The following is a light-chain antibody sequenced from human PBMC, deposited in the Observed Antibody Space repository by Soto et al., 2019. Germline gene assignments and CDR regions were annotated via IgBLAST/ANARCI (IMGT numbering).Light chain of an antibody. CDR3: QSYDSSLSGSVL. Sequence: QSVLTQPPSVSGAPGQRVTISCTGSSSNIGSGYAVHWYQQFPGTGPRLLIYDSTSRPSGVPDRFSGSKSGTSASLAITGLQAEDEADYYCQSYDSSLSGSVLFGGGTKVTVL. CDR2: DST. V-gene: IGLV1-40*01. J-gene: IGLJ2*01. CDR1: SSNIGSGYA.